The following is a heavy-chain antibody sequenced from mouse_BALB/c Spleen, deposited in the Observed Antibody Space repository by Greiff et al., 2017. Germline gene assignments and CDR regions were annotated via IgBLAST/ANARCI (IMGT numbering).Heavy chain of an antibody. D-gene: IGHD1-1*01. J-gene: IGHJ1*01. CDR1: GYTFTSYW. CDR2: IDPSDSYT. Sequence: QVQLKQPGAELVKPGASVKLSCKASGYTFTSYWMHWVKQRPGQGLEWIGEIDPSDSYTNYNQKFKGKATLTVDKSSSTAYMQLSSLTSEDSAVYYCARIGYGSSSWYFDVWGAGTTVTVSS. V-gene: IGHV1-69*02. CDR3: ARIGYGSSSWYFDV.